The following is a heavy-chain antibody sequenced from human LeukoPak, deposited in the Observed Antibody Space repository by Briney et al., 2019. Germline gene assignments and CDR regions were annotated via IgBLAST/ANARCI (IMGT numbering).Heavy chain of an antibody. CDR1: GGSISSYY. Sequence: SETLSLTCTVSGGSISSYYWSWIRKPPGKGLEGIGYIYYTGSTDYNPSLKSRVTISIDTSKNQFSLKLISMTAADTAVYYCARKHSSSWSFDYWGQGTLVTVSS. CDR2: IYYTGST. CDR3: ARKHSSSWSFDY. D-gene: IGHD6-13*01. V-gene: IGHV4-59*08. J-gene: IGHJ4*02.